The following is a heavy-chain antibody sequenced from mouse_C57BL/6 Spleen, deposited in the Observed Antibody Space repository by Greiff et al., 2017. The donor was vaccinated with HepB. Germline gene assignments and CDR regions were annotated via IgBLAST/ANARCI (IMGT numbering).Heavy chain of an antibody. CDR2: ISSGSSTI. V-gene: IGHV5-17*01. CDR3: ARTAYYYGSSFDY. D-gene: IGHD1-1*01. Sequence: EVKVVDSGGGLVKPGGSLKLSCAASGFTFSDYGMHWVRQAPEKGLEWVAYISSGSSTIYYADTVKGRFTISRDNAKNTLFLQMTSLRSEDTAMYYCARTAYYYGSSFDYWGQGTTLTVSS. J-gene: IGHJ2*01. CDR1: GFTFSDYG.